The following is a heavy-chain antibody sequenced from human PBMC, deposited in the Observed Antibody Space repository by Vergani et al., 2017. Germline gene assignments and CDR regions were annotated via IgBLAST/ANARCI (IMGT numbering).Heavy chain of an antibody. Sequence: QVQLQESGPGLVKPSETLSLTCAVSGYSISSGYYWGWIRQPPGKGLEWIGSIYHSGSTYYNPSLNSRVTISVDTSKNQFSLKLSSVTAADTAVYYCARQASPSYSSSGPVGWFDPWGEGTLVTVSS. CDR1: GYSISSGYY. CDR3: ARQASPSYSSSGPVGWFDP. J-gene: IGHJ5*02. V-gene: IGHV4-38-2*01. CDR2: IYHSGST. D-gene: IGHD6-13*01.